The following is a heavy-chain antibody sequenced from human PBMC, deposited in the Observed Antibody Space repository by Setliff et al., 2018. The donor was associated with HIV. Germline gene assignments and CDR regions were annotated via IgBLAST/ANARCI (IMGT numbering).Heavy chain of an antibody. Sequence: TFSSYSMNWVRQAPGKGLEWVSYISSSSSTIYYADSVKGRFTISRDNAKNSLYLQMNNVRAGDTAVYYCTRELNGHTSSHYYFGLDVWGQGTTVTVSS. CDR3: TRELNGHTSSHYYFGLDV. V-gene: IGHV3-48*01. CDR1: TFSSYS. D-gene: IGHD6-6*01. CDR2: ISSSSSTI. J-gene: IGHJ6*02.